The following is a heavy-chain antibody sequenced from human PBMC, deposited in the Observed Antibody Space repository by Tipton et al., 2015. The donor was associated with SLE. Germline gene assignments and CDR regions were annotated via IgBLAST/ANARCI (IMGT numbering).Heavy chain of an antibody. J-gene: IGHJ3*02. Sequence: TLSLICTVSGGSISSHYWSWIRQPPGKGLEWIGYIYYSGSTHYNPSLKSRVTISVDTSKNQFSLKLSSVTAADTAVYYCARGGYWAGAFDIWGQGTMVTVSS. CDR2: IYYSGST. V-gene: IGHV4-59*11. D-gene: IGHD5-12*01. CDR3: ARGGYWAGAFDI. CDR1: GGSISSHY.